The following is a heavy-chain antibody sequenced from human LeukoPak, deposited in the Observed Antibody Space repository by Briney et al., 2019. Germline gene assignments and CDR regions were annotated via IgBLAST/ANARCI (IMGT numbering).Heavy chain of an antibody. CDR1: GYTFTSYG. D-gene: IGHD6-13*01. CDR2: ISAYNGNT. J-gene: IGHJ6*02. V-gene: IGHV1-18*01. CDR3: ARDAAAGRNLDYGMDV. Sequence: ASVKVSCKASGYTFTSYGISWVRQAPGQGLECMGWISAYNGNTNYAQKLQGRVTMTTDTSTSTAYMELRSLRSDDTAVYYCARDAAAGRNLDYGMDVWGQGTTVTVSS.